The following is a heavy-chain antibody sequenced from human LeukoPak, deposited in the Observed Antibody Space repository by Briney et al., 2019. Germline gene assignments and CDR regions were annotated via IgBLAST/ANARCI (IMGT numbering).Heavy chain of an antibody. CDR2: INTNNGNP. Sequence: GASVKVSRKASGYTFTSYAMNWVRQAPGQGLEWMGWINTNNGNPTYAQGFTGRFVFSLDTSVSTAYLQISSLKAEDTAVYYCARVGRYCTNGVCYLAYYYMDVWGKGTTVTVSS. D-gene: IGHD2-8*01. CDR3: ARVGRYCTNGVCYLAYYYMDV. J-gene: IGHJ6*03. V-gene: IGHV7-4-1*02. CDR1: GYTFTSYA.